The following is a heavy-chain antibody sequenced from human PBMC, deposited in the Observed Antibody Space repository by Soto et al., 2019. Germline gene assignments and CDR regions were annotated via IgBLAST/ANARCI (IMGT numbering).Heavy chain of an antibody. CDR1: GGTFSSYT. V-gene: IGHV1-69*02. J-gene: IGHJ3*02. CDR3: ARTGSTLDAFDI. Sequence: QVQLVQSGAEVRKPGSSVKVSCKASGGTFSSYTISWVRQAPGQGLEWMGRIIPILGIANYAQKFQGRVTITAEKSTSTAYMELSSLRSEVTAVYYCARTGSTLDAFDIWGQGTMVTVSS. CDR2: IIPILGIA.